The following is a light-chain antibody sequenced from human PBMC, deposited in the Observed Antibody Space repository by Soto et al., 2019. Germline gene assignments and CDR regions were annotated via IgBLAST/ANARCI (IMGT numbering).Light chain of an antibody. CDR1: QSVSSSY. J-gene: IGKJ5*01. CDR2: GAS. CDR3: QQYGSSPLT. Sequence: EIVLTQSPGTLSLSPGERATLSCRASQSVSSSYLAWYQQKPGQAPRLLIYGASSRATGIPDRFSGSGSGTDFSLPISRLEPEDFAVYYCQQYGSSPLTFGQGTRLEI. V-gene: IGKV3-20*01.